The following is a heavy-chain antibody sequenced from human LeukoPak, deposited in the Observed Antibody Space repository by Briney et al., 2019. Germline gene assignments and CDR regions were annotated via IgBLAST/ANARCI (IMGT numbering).Heavy chain of an antibody. V-gene: IGHV4-61*01. CDR2: IYYSGST. J-gene: IGHJ3*02. D-gene: IGHD6-19*01. CDR1: GGSVSSGSYY. Sequence: SETLSLTCTVSGGSVSSGSYYWSWIRQPPGKGLEWIGYIYYSGSTNYNPSLKSRVTISVDTSKNQFSLKLSSVTAADAAVYYCARVRFSSGWYIAFDMWGQGTMVTVSS. CDR3: ARVRFSSGWYIAFDM.